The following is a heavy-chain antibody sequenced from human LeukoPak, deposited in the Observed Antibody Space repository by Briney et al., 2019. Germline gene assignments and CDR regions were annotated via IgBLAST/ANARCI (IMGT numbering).Heavy chain of an antibody. J-gene: IGHJ4*02. D-gene: IGHD4-17*01. CDR2: IYYSGST. Sequence: SDTLSLTCTVSGGSFSSYYWSWMRQPPGKGLEWIGYIYYSGSTNDNPSLKSRVTISVDTSKNQFSLKLSSVTAADTAVYYCERGPRVYGDYEGWGQGTPVTVSS. CDR3: ERGPRVYGDYEG. V-gene: IGHV4-59*07. CDR1: GGSFSSYY.